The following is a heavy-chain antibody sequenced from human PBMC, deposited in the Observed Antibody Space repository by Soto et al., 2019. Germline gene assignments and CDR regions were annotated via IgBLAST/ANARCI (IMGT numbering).Heavy chain of an antibody. CDR2: INHSGST. D-gene: IGHD3-10*01. Sequence: QVQLQQWGAGLLKPSETLSLTCAVYGGSFSGYYWSWIRQPPGKGLEWIGEINHSGSTNYNPSLKRRVTISVDPAKRQYSLKLSSVTDADSAVYYCARGPRRGYYGSGSYRGYYYYMDVWGKGTKVTVSS. CDR3: ARGPRRGYYGSGSYRGYYYYMDV. CDR1: GGSFSGYY. J-gene: IGHJ6*03. V-gene: IGHV4-34*01.